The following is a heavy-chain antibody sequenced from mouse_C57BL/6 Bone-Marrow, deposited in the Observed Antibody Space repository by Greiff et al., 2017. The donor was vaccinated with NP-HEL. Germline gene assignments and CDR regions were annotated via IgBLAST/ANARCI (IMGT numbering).Heavy chain of an antibody. V-gene: IGHV10-1*01. Sequence: DVMLVESGGGLVQPKGSLKLSCAASGFSFNTYAMNWVRQAPGKGLEWVARIRRKSNNYATYYADSVKDRFTISRDDSESMLYLQMNNLKTEDTAMEYCVRQGGLRRRAWFAYWGQGTLVTVSA. CDR1: GFSFNTYA. CDR3: VRQGGLRRRAWFAY. J-gene: IGHJ3*01. CDR2: IRRKSNNYAT. D-gene: IGHD2-4*01.